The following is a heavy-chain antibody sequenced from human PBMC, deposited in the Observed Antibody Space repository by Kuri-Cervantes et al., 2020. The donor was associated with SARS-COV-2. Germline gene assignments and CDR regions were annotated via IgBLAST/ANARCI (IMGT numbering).Heavy chain of an antibody. CDR1: GGSISSGGYY. Sequence: TLSLTCSVSGGSISSGGYYWSWIRQPPGKGLEWIGYNYHSGSTYYNPSLKSRVTISVDRSNNQFSLNLDSVTAADTAVHYYARGEYSYAPDFDSWVQGSLVTVSS. D-gene: IGHD3-16*01. V-gene: IGHV4-30-2*01. CDR2: NYHSGST. J-gene: IGHJ4*02. CDR3: ARGEYSYAPDFDS.